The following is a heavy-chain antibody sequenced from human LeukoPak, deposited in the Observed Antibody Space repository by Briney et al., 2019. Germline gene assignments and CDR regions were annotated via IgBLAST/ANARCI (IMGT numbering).Heavy chain of an antibody. CDR2: ISGSGGST. V-gene: IGHV3-23*01. Sequence: PGGSLRLSCAASGFTFSSYAMSWVRQAPGKGLEWVSAISGSGGSTYYADSVKGRFTISRDNSKNTLYLQMNGLRAEDAAVYYCAKDGIVVVVAATPDYWGQGALATVSS. D-gene: IGHD2-15*01. CDR3: AKDGIVVVVAATPDY. CDR1: GFTFSSYA. J-gene: IGHJ4*02.